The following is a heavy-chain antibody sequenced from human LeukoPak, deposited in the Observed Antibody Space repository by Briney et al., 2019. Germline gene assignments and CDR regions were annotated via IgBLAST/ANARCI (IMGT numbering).Heavy chain of an antibody. CDR3: ARETNDSGYDSSSGSYFDY. CDR1: GGSFSGYY. J-gene: IGHJ4*02. CDR2: IYYSGST. V-gene: IGHV4-59*01. D-gene: IGHD5-12*01. Sequence: SETLSLTCAVYGGSFSGYYWSWIRQPPGKGLEWIGYIYYSGSTNYNPSLKSRVTISVDTSKNQFSLKLSSVTAADTAVYYCARETNDSGYDSSSGSYFDYWGQGTLVTVSS.